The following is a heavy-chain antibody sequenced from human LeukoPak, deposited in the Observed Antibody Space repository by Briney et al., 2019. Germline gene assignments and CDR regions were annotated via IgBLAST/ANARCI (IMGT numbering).Heavy chain of an antibody. J-gene: IGHJ5*02. CDR1: GGSISSSGYF. CDR3: ARTSTGGFDP. CDR2: TYDRGDT. Sequence: SETLSLTCTVSGGSISSSGYFWGWIRQPPGKGLEWIESTYDRGDTYYNPSLQSRVTISIETSKTQFSLKLSSVTAADTAVYYCARTSTGGFDPWGQGILVTVSS. D-gene: IGHD3-16*01. V-gene: IGHV4-39*07.